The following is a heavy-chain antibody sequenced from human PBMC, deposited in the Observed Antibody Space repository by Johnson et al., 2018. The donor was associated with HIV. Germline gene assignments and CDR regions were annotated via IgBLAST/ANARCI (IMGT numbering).Heavy chain of an antibody. V-gene: IGHV3-11*01. J-gene: IGHJ3*02. Sequence: QVQLVESGGGLVKPGGSLRLSCAASGFTFSDYYMSWIRQAPGKGMEWVSYISSAGSTIYYADSVKGRFTISRDNAKNSLYLQMNSLRAEDTALYYCAKDMIGVPGGWYDGAFDIWGQGTMVTVSS. CDR2: ISSAGSTI. CDR3: AKDMIGVPGGWYDGAFDI. CDR1: GFTFSDYY. D-gene: IGHD6-19*01.